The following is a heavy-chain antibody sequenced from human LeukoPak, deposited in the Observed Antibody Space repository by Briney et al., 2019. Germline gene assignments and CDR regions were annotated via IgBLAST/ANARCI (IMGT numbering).Heavy chain of an antibody. V-gene: IGHV3-30*02. CDR1: GFTFSSYG. CDR2: IRYDGSNK. Sequence: GGSLRLSCAASGFTFSSYGMHWVRQAPGKGLEWVAFIRYDGSNKYYADSVKGRFTISRDNSKNTLYLQMNSLRAEDTAVYYCAKDFSGPVAATLYYYYMDVWGKGTTVTISS. J-gene: IGHJ6*03. CDR3: AKDFSGPVAATLYYYYMDV. D-gene: IGHD2-15*01.